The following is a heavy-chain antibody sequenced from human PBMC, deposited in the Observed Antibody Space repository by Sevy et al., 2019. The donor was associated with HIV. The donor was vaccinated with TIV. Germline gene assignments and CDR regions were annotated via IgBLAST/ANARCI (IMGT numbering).Heavy chain of an antibody. CDR1: GPMFSDHS. D-gene: IGHD6-19*01. Sequence: ASVKVSCKTFGPMFSDHSIHWVRHAPGQGLEWMGWIDRTSGGTKFAQKFQDRLAMTKDTSIDTTYMELTSLTSDDTAVYYCARKGTSGGLYYFDYWGQGTLVTVSS. V-gene: IGHV1-2*02. J-gene: IGHJ4*02. CDR3: ARKGTSGGLYYFDY. CDR2: IDRTSGGT.